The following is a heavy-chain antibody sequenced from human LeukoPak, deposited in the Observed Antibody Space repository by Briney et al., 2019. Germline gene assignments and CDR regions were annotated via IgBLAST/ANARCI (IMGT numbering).Heavy chain of an antibody. D-gene: IGHD3-10*01. V-gene: IGHV1-18*04. CDR3: ARRRGYGVLWFGELPNYYYYGMDV. CDR1: GYTFTSHG. CDR2: ISAYNGNT. Sequence: SVKVSCKASGYTFTSHGISWVRQAPGQGLEWMGWISAYNGNTNYAQKLQGRVTMTTDTSTSTAYMELRSLRSDDTAVYYCARRRGYGVLWFGELPNYYYYGMDVWGKGTTVTVSS. J-gene: IGHJ6*04.